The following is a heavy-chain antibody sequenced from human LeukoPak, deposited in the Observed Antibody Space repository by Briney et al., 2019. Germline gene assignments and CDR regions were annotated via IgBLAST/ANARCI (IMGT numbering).Heavy chain of an antibody. Sequence: GGSLRLSCVVSGFIFRDYAMSWVRQAPGEGLEWVAGISDNGGGPYYADSLKGRFTISRDNSKNTLYLQMNSLRAEDTAVYYCAKEIGRLGVPLYDYWGRGTLVTASS. CDR3: AKEIGRLGVPLYDY. CDR1: GFIFRDYA. D-gene: IGHD3/OR15-3a*01. CDR2: ISDNGGGP. J-gene: IGHJ4*02. V-gene: IGHV3-23*01.